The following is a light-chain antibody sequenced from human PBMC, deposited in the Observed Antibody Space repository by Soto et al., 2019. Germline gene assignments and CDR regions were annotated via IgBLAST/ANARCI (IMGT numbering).Light chain of an antibody. CDR1: QSIARW. J-gene: IGKJ1*01. CDR2: DAS. CDR3: QQYNSYWT. V-gene: IGKV1-5*01. Sequence: DIQMTQSPSTLSASVGDRVTITCRASQSIARWVAWYQQKPGKAPKLLIYDASSLESGVPSRLSGSGSGTEFTLTIISLQPDDFATYYCQQYNSYWTFGQGTKVEIK.